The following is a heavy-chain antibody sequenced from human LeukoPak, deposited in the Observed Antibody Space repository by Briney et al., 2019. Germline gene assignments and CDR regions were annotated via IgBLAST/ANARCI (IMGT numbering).Heavy chain of an antibody. CDR3: ARLYSSGWYKRDYYYYGMDV. CDR1: GFTFSSYW. J-gene: IGHJ6*02. V-gene: IGHV3-7*03. D-gene: IGHD6-19*01. Sequence: GGSLRLSCAASGFTFSSYWMNWVRQAPGKGLEWVAYIKQDGSEKYYVDSVKGRFTISRDNARNSLYLQMNSLRAEDTAVYYCARLYSSGWYKRDYYYYGMDVWGQGTTVTVSS. CDR2: IKQDGSEK.